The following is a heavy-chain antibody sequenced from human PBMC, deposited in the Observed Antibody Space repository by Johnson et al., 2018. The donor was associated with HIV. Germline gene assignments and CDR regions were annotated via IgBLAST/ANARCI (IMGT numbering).Heavy chain of an antibody. Sequence: QVQLVESGGGVVQPGGSLRLSCAASGFTFSSYWMSWVRQAPGKGREWVAVISYDGSNKYYADSVKGRFTISRDNSKNKLYLQTNSLRGEDMAVYYCARDLRVGAIDGFDIWGQGTKVTVAS. J-gene: IGHJ3*02. CDR2: ISYDGSNK. V-gene: IGHV3-30*03. D-gene: IGHD1-26*01. CDR1: GFTFSSYW. CDR3: ARDLRVGAIDGFDI.